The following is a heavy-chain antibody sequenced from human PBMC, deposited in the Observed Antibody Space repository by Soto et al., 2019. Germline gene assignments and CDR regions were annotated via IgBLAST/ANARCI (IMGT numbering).Heavy chain of an antibody. CDR1: GYTFTTYT. J-gene: IGHJ5*02. CDR3: ARGGQQLVLYWFDP. D-gene: IGHD6-13*01. CDR2: INAGNGNT. Sequence: QVQLVQSGAEVKEPGASVKVSCKSSGYTFTTYTMHWVRQAPGQGLEWMGWINAGNGNTKYSQKFQGRVTITRDTSASTTCMELSSLSSEATVVYYCARGGQQLVLYWFDPWGQGTLVAVSS. V-gene: IGHV1-3*01.